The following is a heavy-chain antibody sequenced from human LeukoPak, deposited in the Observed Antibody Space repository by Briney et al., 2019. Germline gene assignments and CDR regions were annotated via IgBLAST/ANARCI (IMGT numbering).Heavy chain of an antibody. Sequence: PGGSLRLSCAASGFTFSSYSMNWVRQAPGKGLEWVSSISSSSSYIYYADSVKGRFTISRDNAKNSLYLQMNSLRAEDTAVYYCMVVAATKDSFDYWGQGTLVTVSS. J-gene: IGHJ4*02. CDR3: MVVAATKDSFDY. D-gene: IGHD2-15*01. CDR1: GFTFSSYS. CDR2: ISSSSSYI. V-gene: IGHV3-21*01.